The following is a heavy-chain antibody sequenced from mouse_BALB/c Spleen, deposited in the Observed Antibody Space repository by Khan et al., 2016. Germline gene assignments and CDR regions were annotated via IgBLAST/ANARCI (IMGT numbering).Heavy chain of an antibody. D-gene: IGHD2-14*01. CDR3: ARWPYSRYDVFDY. Sequence: VQLQESGPELVRPGVSVKISCKGSGYTFTDYAMHWVKQSHAKSLEWIGVISTYYGNTNYNQKFKGKATMTVDKYSSTAYMELARLTSEDSAIYYCARWPYSRYDVFDYWGQGTTLTVSS. CDR2: ISTYYGNT. J-gene: IGHJ2*01. V-gene: IGHV1S137*01. CDR1: GYTFTDYA.